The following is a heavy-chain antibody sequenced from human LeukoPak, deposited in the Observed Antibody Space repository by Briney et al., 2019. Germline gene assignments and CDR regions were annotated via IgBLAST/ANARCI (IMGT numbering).Heavy chain of an antibody. CDR1: GDSVSSISAA. J-gene: IGHJ5*02. D-gene: IGHD4-17*01. CDR3: ARGDYGEQTASFDP. CDR2: TYYRSKWYS. Sequence: SQTLSLTCAISGDSVSSISAAWNWIRQSPSRGLESLGRTYYRSKWYSDYPVFMRGRITINPDTSKNQFSLQLNSVTPEDTAVYYCARGDYGEQTASFDPWGQGTLVTVSS. V-gene: IGHV6-1*01.